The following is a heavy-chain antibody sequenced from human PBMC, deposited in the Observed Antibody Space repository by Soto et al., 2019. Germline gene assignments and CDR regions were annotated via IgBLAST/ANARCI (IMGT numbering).Heavy chain of an antibody. D-gene: IGHD3-3*01. CDR1: GFTFSSYA. J-gene: IGHJ6*02. Sequence: GGSLRLSCAASGFTFSSYAMHWVRQAPGKGLEWVAVISYDGSNKYYADSVKGRFTISRDNSKNTLYLQMNSLRAEDTAVYYCARAYWSGYYTGIFDYYYGMDVWGQGTTVIVSS. CDR3: ARAYWSGYYTGIFDYYYGMDV. V-gene: IGHV3-30-3*01. CDR2: ISYDGSNK.